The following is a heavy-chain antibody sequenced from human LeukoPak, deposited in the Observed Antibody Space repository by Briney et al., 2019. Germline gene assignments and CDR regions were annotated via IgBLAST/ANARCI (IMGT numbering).Heavy chain of an antibody. CDR2: IWYDGSNT. D-gene: IGHD1-7*01. CDR3: ARTELELRCPYYYYYMDV. Sequence: PGGSLRLSCAASGFTFSSYGMHWVRQAPGKGLEWVAVIWYDGSNTYYADSVKGRFTISRDNSKNTLYLQMNSLRAEDTAVYYCARTELELRCPYYYYYMDVWGKGTTVTVPS. CDR1: GFTFSSYG. J-gene: IGHJ6*03. V-gene: IGHV3-33*01.